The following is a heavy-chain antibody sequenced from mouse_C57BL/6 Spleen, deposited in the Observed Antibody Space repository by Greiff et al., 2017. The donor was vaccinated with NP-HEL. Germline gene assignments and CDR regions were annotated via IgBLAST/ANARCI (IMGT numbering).Heavy chain of an antibody. CDR3: ARRRDYYGSSYGYAMDY. D-gene: IGHD1-1*01. CDR2: IDPSDSYT. V-gene: IGHV1-50*01. J-gene: IGHJ4*01. CDR1: GYTFTSYW. Sequence: QVQLQQPGAELVKPGASVKLSCKASGYTFTSYWMQWVKQRPGQGLEWIGEIDPSDSYTNYNQKFKGKATLTVDTSSSTAYMQLSSLTSEDSAVYYCARRRDYYGSSYGYAMDYWGQGTSVTVAS.